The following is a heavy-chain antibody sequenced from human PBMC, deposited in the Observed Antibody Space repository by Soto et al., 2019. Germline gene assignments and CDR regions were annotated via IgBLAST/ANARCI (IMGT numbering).Heavy chain of an antibody. Sequence: QVQLQESGPGLVKPSQTLSLTCTVSGGSISSGGYYWSWIRQHPGKGLEWIGYIYYSESTNYNPSLKSRVTITVDTSKNQFSLKLSSVTAADTAVYYCARGGRYGSGSYPGYWGQGTLVTVSS. CDR3: ARGGRYGSGSYPGY. CDR1: GGSISSGGYY. V-gene: IGHV4-31*03. J-gene: IGHJ4*02. CDR2: IYYSEST. D-gene: IGHD3-10*01.